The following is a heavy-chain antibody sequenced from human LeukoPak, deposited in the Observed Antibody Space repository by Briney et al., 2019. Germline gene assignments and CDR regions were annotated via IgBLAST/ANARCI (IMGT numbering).Heavy chain of an antibody. CDR3: ARSWVTGYGTVLDY. J-gene: IGHJ4*02. CDR2: MYPGDSDT. D-gene: IGHD2-21*02. Sequence: GESLKISCEGSGYSFTSYWIGWVRQMPGKGLEWMGMMYPGDSDTRYSPSFQGQVTISADKSISTAYLQWSSLKASDSAMYYCARSWVTGYGTVLDYWGQGTLVTVSS. V-gene: IGHV5-51*01. CDR1: GYSFTSYW.